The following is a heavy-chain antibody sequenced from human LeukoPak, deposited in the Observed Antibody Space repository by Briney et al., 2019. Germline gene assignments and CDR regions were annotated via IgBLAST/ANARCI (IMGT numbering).Heavy chain of an antibody. D-gene: IGHD6-19*01. CDR1: GGSISSCY. CDR3: ASYGAIAVAGTGAFDI. J-gene: IGHJ3*02. CDR2: IYYSGST. Sequence: SETLSLTCTVSGGSISSCYWSWIRQPPGKGLEWIGYIYYSGSTNYNPSLKSRVTISVDTSKNQFSPKLSSVTAADTAVYYCASYGAIAVAGTGAFDIWGQGTMVTVSS. V-gene: IGHV4-59*08.